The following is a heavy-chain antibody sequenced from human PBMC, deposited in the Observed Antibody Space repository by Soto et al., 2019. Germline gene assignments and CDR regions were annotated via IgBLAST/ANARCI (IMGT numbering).Heavy chain of an antibody. V-gene: IGHV3-15*01. J-gene: IGHJ6*02. Sequence: EVQLVESGGGLVKPGGSLRLSCAASGFTFSNAWMSWVRQAPGKGLEWVGRIKSKTDGGTTDYAAPVKGRFTISRDDSKNTLYLQMNSLKTQDTTVYYCTTVYDGSAYYPERWYYYYGMDVWGQWTTVTVSS. CDR1: GFTFSNAW. CDR3: TTVYDGSAYYPERWYYYYGMDV. D-gene: IGHD3-22*01. CDR2: IKSKTDGGTT.